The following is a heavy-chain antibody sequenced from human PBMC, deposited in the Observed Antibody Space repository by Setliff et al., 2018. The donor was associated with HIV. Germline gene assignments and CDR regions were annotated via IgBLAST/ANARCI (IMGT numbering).Heavy chain of an antibody. V-gene: IGHV1-18*04. Sequence: ASVKVSCKASGYTFINFGITWVRQAPGQGLEWVGYISGYNGNTKYAQNVQGRVTMTTDTSTSMAYMELRSLRYDDTAVYYCARDPRSGYDSDTAMVTVYYYYMDVWGKGTTVTVSS. CDR2: ISGYNGNT. CDR3: ARDPRSGYDSDTAMVTVYYYYMDV. CDR1: GYTFINFG. D-gene: IGHD5-18*01. J-gene: IGHJ6*03.